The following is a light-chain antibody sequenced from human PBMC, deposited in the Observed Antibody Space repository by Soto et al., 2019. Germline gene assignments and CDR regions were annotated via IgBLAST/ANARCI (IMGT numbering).Light chain of an antibody. J-gene: IGKJ3*01. CDR3: QQYYSYPR. CDR2: AAF. V-gene: IGKV1-8*01. Sequence: AIRMTQSPSSLSASTGDRVTITCRASQGISSYLAWYHQKPGKAPQLLIYAAFPLQSGVPSRFSGNGSGTDFTLTISCLQSEDVATYYCQQYYSYPRFGPGTKVDIQ. CDR1: QGISSY.